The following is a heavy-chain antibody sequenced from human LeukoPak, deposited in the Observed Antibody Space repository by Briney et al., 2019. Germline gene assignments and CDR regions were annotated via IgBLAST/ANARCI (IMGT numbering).Heavy chain of an antibody. CDR3: ARDSTMIVVGGAFDI. J-gene: IGHJ3*02. CDR2: IIPIFGTA. Sequence: ASVKVSCKASGGTFSSYAISWVRQAPGQGLEWMGGIIPIFGTANYAQKFQGRVTITTDESTSTAYMELSSLRSEDTAVCYCARDSTMIVVGGAFDIWGQGTMVTVSS. D-gene: IGHD3-22*01. CDR1: GGTFSSYA. V-gene: IGHV1-69*05.